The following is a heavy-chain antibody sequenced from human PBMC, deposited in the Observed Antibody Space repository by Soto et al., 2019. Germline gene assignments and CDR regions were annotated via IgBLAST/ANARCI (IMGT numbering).Heavy chain of an antibody. CDR1: GFTFDDYA. CDR2: ISWTSGSI. CDR3: AKDIKQWLVRGNDAFDI. J-gene: IGHJ3*02. D-gene: IGHD6-19*01. Sequence: VQLVESGGGLVQPGRSLRLSCAASGFTFDDYAMHWVRQAPGKGLEWVSGISWTSGSIGYADSVKGRFTISRDNAKNSLYLQMNSLRAEDTALYYCAKDIKQWLVRGNDAFDIWGQGTMVTVSS. V-gene: IGHV3-9*01.